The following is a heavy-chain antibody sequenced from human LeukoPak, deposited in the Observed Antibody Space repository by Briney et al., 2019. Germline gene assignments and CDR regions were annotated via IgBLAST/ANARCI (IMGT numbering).Heavy chain of an antibody. CDR3: ARAHSSGWPHMFDP. CDR2: IYYSGST. CDR1: GGSISSYY. V-gene: IGHV4-59*01. Sequence: SETLSLTCTVSGGSISSYYWSWIRQPPGKGLEWIGYIYYSGSTNYNPSLKSRVTISVDTSKNQFSLKVSSVTAADTAVYYCARAHSSGWPHMFDPWGQGTLVTVPS. D-gene: IGHD6-19*01. J-gene: IGHJ5*02.